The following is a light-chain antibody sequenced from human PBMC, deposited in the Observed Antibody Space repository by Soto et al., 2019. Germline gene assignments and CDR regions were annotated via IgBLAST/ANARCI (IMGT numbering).Light chain of an antibody. CDR2: GAY. CDR3: QPYDNSPIT. J-gene: IGKJ5*01. Sequence: EIVLTQSPGILSLSPGERASLSCGASQSISSSFLAWYQQKPGQAPRLLIYGAYSRATGITDRFSGTGSETDFTITISRLEPEDFAVYYCQPYDNSPITVGPGTRLEIK. CDR1: QSISSSF. V-gene: IGKV3-20*01.